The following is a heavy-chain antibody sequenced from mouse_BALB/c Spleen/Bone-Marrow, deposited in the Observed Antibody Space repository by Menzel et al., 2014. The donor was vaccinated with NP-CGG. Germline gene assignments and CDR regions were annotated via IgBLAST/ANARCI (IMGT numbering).Heavy chain of an antibody. D-gene: IGHD1-1*01. CDR3: ARDENYDIYWYFDV. CDR2: IRDKANGYTT. Sequence: EAMLVESGGGLVQPGGSLRLSCATSGFTFTDYYMSWVRQPPGKALEWLGFIRDKANGYTTDYSVSVKGRFTISRDNSQSILYLQMNTLRAEDSATYYCARDENYDIYWYFDVWSAGTTVTVSS. J-gene: IGHJ1*01. V-gene: IGHV7-3*02. CDR1: GFTFTDYY.